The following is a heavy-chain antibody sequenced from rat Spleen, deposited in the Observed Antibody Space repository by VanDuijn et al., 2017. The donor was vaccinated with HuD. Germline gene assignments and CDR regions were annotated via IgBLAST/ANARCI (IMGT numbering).Heavy chain of an antibody. J-gene: IGHJ4*01. CDR3: ARRPYYDGAYYSVYVMDA. D-gene: IGHD1-12*02. Sequence: EVQLVEAGGGLVQPGRSLKLSCAASGFTFSNYGMAWVRQAPTKGLEWVATISYDGRSSYYRDSVRGRFTISRDDAKSTLYLQMDSLRSEDTATYFCARRPYYDGAYYSVYVMDAWGQGASVTVSS. V-gene: IGHV5-29*01. CDR2: ISYDGRSS. CDR1: GFTFSNYG.